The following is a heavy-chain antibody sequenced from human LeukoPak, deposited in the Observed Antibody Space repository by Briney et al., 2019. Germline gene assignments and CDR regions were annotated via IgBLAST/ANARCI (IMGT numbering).Heavy chain of an antibody. V-gene: IGHV4-39*01. CDR1: GGSISSSSYY. Sequence: SETLSLTCTVSGGSISSSSYYWGWIRQPPGKGLEWIGSIYYSGSTYYNPSLKSRVTISVDTSKNQFSLKLSSVTAADTAVYYCARHTLTPYYFGYWGQGTLVTVSS. D-gene: IGHD4-23*01. CDR3: ARHTLTPYYFGY. J-gene: IGHJ4*02. CDR2: IYYSGST.